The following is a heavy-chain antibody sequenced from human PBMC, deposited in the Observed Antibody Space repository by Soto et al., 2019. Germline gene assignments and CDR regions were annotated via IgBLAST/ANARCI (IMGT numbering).Heavy chain of an antibody. J-gene: IGHJ6*03. D-gene: IGHD3-3*01. V-gene: IGHV1-8*01. CDR2: MNPNSGNT. Sequence: TGQGLEWMGWMNPNSGNTGYAQKFQGRVTMTRNTSISTAYMELSSLRSEDTAVYYCARSGTSYDFWSGYYSGYYYYYMDVWGKGTTVTVSS. CDR3: ARSGTSYDFWSGYYSGYYYYYMDV.